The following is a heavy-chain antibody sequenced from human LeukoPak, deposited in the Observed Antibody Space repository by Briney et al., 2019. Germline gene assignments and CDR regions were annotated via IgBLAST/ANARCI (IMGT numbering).Heavy chain of an antibody. CDR3: ARSPIAAAVLDY. CDR1: GYTFTSYY. J-gene: IGHJ4*02. V-gene: IGHV1-46*01. D-gene: IGHD6-13*01. Sequence: ASVKVSCKASGYTFTSYYMHWVRQAPGQGLEWMGIINPSGGSTSYAQKFQGRVTMTRDMSTSTVYMELSSLRSEDMAVYYCARSPIAAAVLDYWGQGTLVTVSS. CDR2: INPSGGST.